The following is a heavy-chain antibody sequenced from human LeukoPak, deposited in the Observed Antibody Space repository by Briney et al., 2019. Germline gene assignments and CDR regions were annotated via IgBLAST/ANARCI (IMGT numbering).Heavy chain of an antibody. Sequence: GGSLRLSCAASGLIFRNYAMSWVRQAPGKGLEWVSAITGSGDTTYYADSVKGRFTISRDNSKNTLYVEMNTLRAEDTAVYYCAKWGDYDILTGYYVSDFWGQGTLVTVSS. CDR1: GLIFRNYA. J-gene: IGHJ4*02. V-gene: IGHV3-23*01. D-gene: IGHD3-9*01. CDR2: ITGSGDTT. CDR3: AKWGDYDILTGYYVSDF.